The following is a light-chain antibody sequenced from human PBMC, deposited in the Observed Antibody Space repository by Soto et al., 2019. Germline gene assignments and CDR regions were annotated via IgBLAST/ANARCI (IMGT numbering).Light chain of an antibody. J-gene: IGLJ2*01. CDR1: SSNIGANP. CDR2: NND. CDR3: EAWDDSLYGAV. V-gene: IGLV1-44*01. Sequence: QRVLTQPPSASGTPGQRVTISCSGSSSNIGANPINWYQQLPGTAPKLLIYNNDQRPSGVPDRFSASKSGTSASLAISGLQSEDEADYYCEAWDDSLYGAVLGGGTKLTVL.